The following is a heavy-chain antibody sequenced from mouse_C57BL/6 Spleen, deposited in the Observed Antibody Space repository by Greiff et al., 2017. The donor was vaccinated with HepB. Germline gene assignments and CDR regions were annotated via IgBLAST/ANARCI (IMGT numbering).Heavy chain of an antibody. V-gene: IGHV2-9-1*01. D-gene: IGHD2-3*01. CDR3: ASHDGYFPWFAY. Sequence: VMLVESGPGLVAPSQSLSITCTVSGFSLTSYAISWVRQPPGKGLEWLGVIWTGGGTNYNSALKSRLSISKDNSKSQVFLKMNSLQTDDTARYYCASHDGYFPWFAYWGQGTLVTVSA. CDR1: GFSLTSYA. J-gene: IGHJ3*01. CDR2: IWTGGGT.